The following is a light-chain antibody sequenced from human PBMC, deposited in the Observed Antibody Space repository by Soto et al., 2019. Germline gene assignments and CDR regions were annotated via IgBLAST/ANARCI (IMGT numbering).Light chain of an antibody. J-gene: IGKJ4*01. CDR2: DSS. Sequence: DIQMTQSPSSLSASVGDRVIITCQASQDISNNLNWYQQRPGKAPKLLMYDSSNLETGVPSRFSGSGSGTHFTFTIFSLQPEDIATYYCQHYDTLSRVSFGGGTKVELK. CDR3: QHYDTLSRVS. V-gene: IGKV1-33*01. CDR1: QDISNN.